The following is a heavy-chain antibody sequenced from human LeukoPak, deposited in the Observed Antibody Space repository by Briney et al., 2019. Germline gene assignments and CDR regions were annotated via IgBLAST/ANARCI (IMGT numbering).Heavy chain of an antibody. V-gene: IGHV4-38-2*02. CDR1: GYSISSGYH. CDR2: IHHRGST. Sequence: PSETLSLTCTVSGYSISSGYHWGWIRQPPGKGLEWIGSIHHRGSTYYNPSLESRVTISGDTSKNQFSLKLSSVTAADTAVYYCAGSYHGGFDYWGQGTLVTVSS. CDR3: AGSYHGGFDY. D-gene: IGHD1-26*01. J-gene: IGHJ4*02.